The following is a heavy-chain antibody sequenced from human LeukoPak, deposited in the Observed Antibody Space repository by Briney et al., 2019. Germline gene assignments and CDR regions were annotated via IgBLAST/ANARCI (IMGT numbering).Heavy chain of an antibody. CDR1: GFTFSSSW. Sequence: GGSLRLSCAASGFTFSSSWIHWVRQAPGKGLVWVSRINTDGSTTNYADSVKGRFTISRDNAKNTLYLQMNSLRAEDTAVYYRARGGESVGIFDFWGQGTLVTVSS. CDR2: INTDGSTT. J-gene: IGHJ4*02. V-gene: IGHV3-74*01. D-gene: IGHD2-21*01. CDR3: ARGGESVGIFDF.